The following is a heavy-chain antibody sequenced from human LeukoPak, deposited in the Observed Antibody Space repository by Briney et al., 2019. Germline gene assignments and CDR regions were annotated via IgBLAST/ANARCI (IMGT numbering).Heavy chain of an antibody. CDR2: IYYSGST. CDR1: GGSISSYY. D-gene: IGHD2/OR15-2a*01. V-gene: IGHV4-59*12. Sequence: SETLSLTCTVSGGSISSYYWSWIRQPPGKGLEWIGYIYYSGSTNYNPSLKSRVTISVDTSKNQFSLKLSSVTAADTAVYYCARLLEGQAYFDYWGQGTLVTVSS. J-gene: IGHJ4*02. CDR3: ARLLEGQAYFDY.